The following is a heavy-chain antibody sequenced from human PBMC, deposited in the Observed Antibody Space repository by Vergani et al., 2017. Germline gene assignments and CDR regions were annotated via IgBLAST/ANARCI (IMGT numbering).Heavy chain of an antibody. CDR3: ARAVSTTVGDPPGY. J-gene: IGHJ4*02. CDR1: GFTFSSYD. Sequence: LEESGGGSVKPGGSLRLSCAASGFTFSSYDMHWVRQATGKGLEWVSAIGTAGDTYYPGSVKGRFTISRENAKNSLYLQMNSLRAGDTAIYYCARAVSTTVGDPPGYWGQGTLVTVSS. CDR2: IGTAGDT. D-gene: IGHD4-23*01. V-gene: IGHV3-13*01.